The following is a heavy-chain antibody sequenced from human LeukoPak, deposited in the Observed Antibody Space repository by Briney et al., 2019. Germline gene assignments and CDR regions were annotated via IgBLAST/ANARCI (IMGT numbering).Heavy chain of an antibody. CDR3: ARDRYYYGSGSQSRYFDY. V-gene: IGHV4-39*07. CDR2: IYYSGST. CDR1: GGSISSSSYY. J-gene: IGHJ4*02. D-gene: IGHD3-10*01. Sequence: PSETLSLTCTVSGGSISSSSYYWGWIRQPPGKGLEWIGSIYYSGSTYYNPSLKSRVTVSVDTSKNQFSLKLSSLTAADTAVYYCARDRYYYGSGSQSRYFDYWGQGTLVTVSS.